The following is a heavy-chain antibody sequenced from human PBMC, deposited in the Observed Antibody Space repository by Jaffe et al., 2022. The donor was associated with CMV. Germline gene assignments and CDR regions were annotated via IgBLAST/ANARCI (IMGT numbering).Heavy chain of an antibody. CDR1: GGTFSSYA. Sequence: QVQLVQSGAEVKKPGSSVKVSCKASGGTFSSYAISWVRQAPGQGLEWMGGIIPIFGTANYAQKFQGRVTITADESTSTAYMELSSLRSEDTAVYYCALKDAIGGWFYYYYYGMDVWGQGTTVTVSS. D-gene: IGHD6-19*01. V-gene: IGHV1-69*01. J-gene: IGHJ6*02. CDR3: ALKDAIGGWFYYYYYGMDV. CDR2: IIPIFGTA.